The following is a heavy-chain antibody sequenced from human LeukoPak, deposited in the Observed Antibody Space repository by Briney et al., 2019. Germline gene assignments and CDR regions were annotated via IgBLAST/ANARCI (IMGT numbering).Heavy chain of an antibody. J-gene: IGHJ3*02. Sequence: KVGESLKISCKASGYTFTSYWIGWVRQMPGKGLEWMAIINPGDSDTRYSPSFQGQVTISADKSISTAYQQWSSLKASDTAMYYCARLMIAHPPDAFDIWGQGTMVTVSS. CDR1: GYTFTSYW. V-gene: IGHV5-51*01. D-gene: IGHD3-22*01. CDR2: INPGDSDT. CDR3: ARLMIAHPPDAFDI.